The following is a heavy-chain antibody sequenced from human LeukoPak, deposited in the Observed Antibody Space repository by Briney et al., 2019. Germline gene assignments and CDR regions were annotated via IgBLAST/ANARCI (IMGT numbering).Heavy chain of an antibody. CDR1: GYTFTSYD. Sequence: ASVKVSCKASGYTFTSYDINWVRQATGRGLEWMGWMNPNSGNTGYAQKFQGRVTMTRNTSISTAYMELSSLRSEDTAVYYCARASDYDFWSGYYVNYYYYGMDVWGQGTTVTVSS. V-gene: IGHV1-8*01. D-gene: IGHD3-3*01. J-gene: IGHJ6*02. CDR3: ARASDYDFWSGYYVNYYYYGMDV. CDR2: MNPNSGNT.